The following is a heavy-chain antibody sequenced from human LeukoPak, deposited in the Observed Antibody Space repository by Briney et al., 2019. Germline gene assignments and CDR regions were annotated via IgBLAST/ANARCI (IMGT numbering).Heavy chain of an antibody. CDR2: VGGSGGDT. CDR3: AKDIGGSGAY. D-gene: IGHD3-16*01. V-gene: IGHV3-23*01. CDR1: GFTFRSYA. Sequence: GGSLRLSCAASGFTFRSYAMSWVRQAPGKGLEWVSAVGGSGGDTYYADSVKGRFTISRDNSKNTVYLQMNSLRAEDTAIYYCAKDIGGSGAYWGQGALVTVSS. J-gene: IGHJ4*02.